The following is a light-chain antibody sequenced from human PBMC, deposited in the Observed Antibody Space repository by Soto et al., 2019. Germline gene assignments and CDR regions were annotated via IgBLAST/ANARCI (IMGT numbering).Light chain of an antibody. Sequence: EIVLTQSPATLSLSPGERATLSCRANQSVSSFLAWYQQRPGQAPRLLIYGASTRATGIPARFSGSGSGTEFTLTISRLETEEFAVYYCQQRDKWPITFGQGTRLEIK. CDR3: QQRDKWPIT. V-gene: IGKV3-11*01. CDR2: GAS. J-gene: IGKJ5*01. CDR1: QSVSSF.